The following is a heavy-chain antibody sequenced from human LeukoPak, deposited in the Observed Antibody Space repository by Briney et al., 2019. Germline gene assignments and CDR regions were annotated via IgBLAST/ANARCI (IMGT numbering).Heavy chain of an antibody. Sequence: GGSLRLSCAASGFTFSSYAMSWVRQAPGKGLEWVSAISGSGGSTYYADSVKGRFTISRDNAKNSLYLQMNSLRAEDTAVYYCARRLRFLGYTSGAWGQGTLVTVSS. CDR2: ISGSGGST. CDR3: ARRLRFLGYTSGA. D-gene: IGHD3-3*01. V-gene: IGHV3-23*01. J-gene: IGHJ5*02. CDR1: GFTFSSYA.